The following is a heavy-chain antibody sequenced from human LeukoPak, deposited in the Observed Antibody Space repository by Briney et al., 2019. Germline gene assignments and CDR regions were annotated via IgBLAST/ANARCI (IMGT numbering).Heavy chain of an antibody. CDR1: GYSISSGYY. Sequence: KPSETLSLTCDVSGYSISSGYYWGWIRQPPGKGLEWIGNIYYSDGTYYNPSLRGRATISVDTSKNQFSLKLTSVTAADTAVYYCARHGPRGLRYFDWLLDYWGQGTLVTVSS. CDR2: IYYSDGT. D-gene: IGHD3-9*01. J-gene: IGHJ4*02. CDR3: ARHGPRGLRYFDWLLDY. V-gene: IGHV4-38-2*01.